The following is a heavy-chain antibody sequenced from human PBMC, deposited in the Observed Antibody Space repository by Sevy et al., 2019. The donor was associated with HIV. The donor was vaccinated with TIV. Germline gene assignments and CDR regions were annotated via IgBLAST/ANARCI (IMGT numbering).Heavy chain of an antibody. J-gene: IGHJ1*01. CDR1: GFTFRSHA. V-gene: IGHV3-30-3*01. CDR3: ALERLYSNVAEYFQN. Sequence: GGSLRLSCAASGFTFRSHAMHWVRQAPGKGLEWVAVISFNGNTQYYAHSVKGRFTISRDNSKNTLFLQMNSLRAEDTAVYYCALERLYSNVAEYFQNWGQGTLVTVSS. D-gene: IGHD1-1*01. CDR2: ISFNGNTQ.